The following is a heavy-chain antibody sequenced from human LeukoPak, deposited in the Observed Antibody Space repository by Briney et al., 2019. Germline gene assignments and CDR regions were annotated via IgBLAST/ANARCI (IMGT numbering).Heavy chain of an antibody. Sequence: SETLSLTCAVSGDSISSDVWWSWVRQSPGKGLEWIGEIYHTGSTNSNPSLKSRVTISVDRSNNQFSLTLNSVTAADTAVYYCARAPPYDFWSGLGWFDPWGQGTLVTVSS. V-gene: IGHV4-4*02. CDR3: ARAPPYDFWSGLGWFDP. CDR1: GDSISSDVW. D-gene: IGHD3-3*01. J-gene: IGHJ5*02. CDR2: IYHTGST.